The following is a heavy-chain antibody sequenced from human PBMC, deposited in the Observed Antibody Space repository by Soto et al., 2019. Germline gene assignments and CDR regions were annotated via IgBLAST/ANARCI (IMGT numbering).Heavy chain of an antibody. J-gene: IGHJ4*02. CDR1: GFTLSSHA. D-gene: IGHD2-2*01. V-gene: IGHV3-30*04. CDR3: ARYQESTRLDY. Sequence: GGSLRLSCAASGFTLSSHAMHWVRQAPGKGLEWVAVISYDGRNNYYADSVIGRFTISRDNSENTLFLQMNSLRPEDTAVDYCARYQESTRLDYWGQRTPVTVSS. CDR2: ISYDGRNN.